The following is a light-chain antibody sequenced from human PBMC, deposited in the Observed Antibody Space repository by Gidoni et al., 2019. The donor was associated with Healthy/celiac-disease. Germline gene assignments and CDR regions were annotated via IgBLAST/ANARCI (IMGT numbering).Light chain of an antibody. CDR2: KAS. CDR1: QSISSS. V-gene: IGKV1-5*03. J-gene: IGKJ2*02. Sequence: DIQMTKPPPTLSASVEDRVTTTCRASQSISSSLAWYQQKPGYAPKLLIYKASSLESGVPSRFSGSGSGTEFTLTISSLQPDDFATYYCQQYNSYSCTFGQGTKLEIK. CDR3: QQYNSYSCT.